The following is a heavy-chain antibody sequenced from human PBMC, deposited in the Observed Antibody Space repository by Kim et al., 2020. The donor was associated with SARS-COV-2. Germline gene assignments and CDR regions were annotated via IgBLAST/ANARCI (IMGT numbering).Heavy chain of an antibody. Sequence: GKGRFTISRDNSKNTLYLQRNSLRAEDTAVYYCAKALTYQLWDYYYYMDVWGKGTTVTVSS. D-gene: IGHD2-2*01. CDR3: AKALTYQLWDYYYYMDV. V-gene: IGHV3-23*01. J-gene: IGHJ6*03.